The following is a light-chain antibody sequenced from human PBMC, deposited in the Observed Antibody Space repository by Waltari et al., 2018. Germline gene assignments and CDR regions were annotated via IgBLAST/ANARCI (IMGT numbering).Light chain of an antibody. CDR1: QSVNAW. J-gene: IGKJ4*01. V-gene: IGKV1-5*03. Sequence: DIQMTQSPSTLSASVGDRVTITCRASQSVNAWLAWYQQKPGKAPKLLIYKTSSLESGVPSRFSGSGSDTEFTLTISCLQPDDFATYYCQQYVSYSLLTFGGGTKVEI. CDR2: KTS. CDR3: QQYVSYSLLT.